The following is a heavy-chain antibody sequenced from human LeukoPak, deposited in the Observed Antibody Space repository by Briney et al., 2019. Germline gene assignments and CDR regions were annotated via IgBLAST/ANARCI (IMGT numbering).Heavy chain of an antibody. Sequence: PGGSLRLSCAASGFTFSTYNMNWVRQAPGKGLEWVSSISSSTSYIYYADSVKGRFTISRDNAKNSLYLQMNSLRAEDTAVYYCARSRISSSWSDYYYYGMDVWGQGTTVTVSS. D-gene: IGHD6-13*01. CDR1: GFTFSTYN. J-gene: IGHJ6*02. CDR3: ARSRISSSWSDYYYYGMDV. CDR2: ISSSTSYI. V-gene: IGHV3-21*01.